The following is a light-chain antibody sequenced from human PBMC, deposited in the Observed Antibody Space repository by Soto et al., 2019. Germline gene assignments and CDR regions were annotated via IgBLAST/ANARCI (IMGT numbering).Light chain of an antibody. J-gene: IGKJ2*01. CDR3: QQYESTPPT. CDR2: WAS. V-gene: IGKV4-1*01. CDR1: QSVLYSFNNKNY. Sequence: DIVMTQSPDSLAVSLGERATINCKSSQSVLYSFNNKNYLAWYQQRPGQPPKLLIYWASNRESGNPDRFSDRGSGTDSTLTITSLQAEDVAVYYCQQYESTPPTFGQGTKLEIK.